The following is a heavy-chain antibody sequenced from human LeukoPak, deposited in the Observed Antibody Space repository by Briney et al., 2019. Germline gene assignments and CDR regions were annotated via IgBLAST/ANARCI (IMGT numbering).Heavy chain of an antibody. CDR3: AKDSSWLIVARGYFDY. CDR2: ISGSGGST. CDR1: GFTFSSYA. D-gene: IGHD2-15*01. J-gene: IGHJ4*02. V-gene: IGHV3-23*01. Sequence: PGGSLRLSCAASGFTFSSYAMCWVRQAPGKGLEWVSAISGSGGSTYYADSVKGRFTISRDNSKNTLYLQMNSLRAEDTAVYYFAKDSSWLIVARGYFDYWGQRTLVTVPS.